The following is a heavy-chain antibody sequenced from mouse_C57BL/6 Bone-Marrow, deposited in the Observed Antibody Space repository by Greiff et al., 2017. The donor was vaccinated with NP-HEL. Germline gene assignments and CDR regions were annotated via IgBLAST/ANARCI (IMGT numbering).Heavy chain of an antibody. V-gene: IGHV5-15*04. D-gene: IGHD2-4*01. Sequence: EVMLVESGGGLVQPGGSLKLSCAASGFTFSDYGMAWVRQAPRKGPEWVAFISNLAYSIYYADTVTGRFTISRENAKNTLYLVMSSLRSEDTAMYYCASSYDYDPGGFAYWGQGTLVTVSA. CDR3: ASSYDYDPGGFAY. J-gene: IGHJ3*01. CDR1: GFTFSDYG. CDR2: ISNLAYSI.